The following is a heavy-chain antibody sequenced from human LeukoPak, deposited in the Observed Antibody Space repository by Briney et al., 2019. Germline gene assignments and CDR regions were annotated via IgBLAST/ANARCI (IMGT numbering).Heavy chain of an antibody. CDR1: GYTFTSYD. D-gene: IGHD6-19*01. CDR3: ARSIAVAGTYYP. CDR2: MNPNSGNT. Sequence: GASVKVSCKASGYTFTSYDINWVRQATGQGLEWMGWMNPNSGNTGYAQKFQGRVTMTRNTSISTAYMELGSLRSEDTAVYYCARSIAVAGTYYPWGQGTLVTVSS. J-gene: IGHJ5*02. V-gene: IGHV1-8*01.